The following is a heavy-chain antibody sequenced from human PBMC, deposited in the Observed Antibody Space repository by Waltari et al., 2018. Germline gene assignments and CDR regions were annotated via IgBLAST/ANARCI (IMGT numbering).Heavy chain of an antibody. J-gene: IGHJ3*02. V-gene: IGHV3-53*04. CDR2: LYSDERT. Sequence: SANYMGWGRQAPGKGLEWVSVLYSDERTYYADSVKGQFTISRHNSRNILYFQMNRLRIEDTAVYYCARGVAGGFDIWGQGTRVTVSS. CDR3: ARGVAGGFDI. D-gene: IGHD6-19*01. CDR1: SANY.